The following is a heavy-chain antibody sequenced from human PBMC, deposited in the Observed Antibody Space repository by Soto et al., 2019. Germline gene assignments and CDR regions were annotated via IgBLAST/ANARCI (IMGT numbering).Heavy chain of an antibody. CDR2: ITGGGGDT. D-gene: IGHD2-15*01. CDR1: GFTFSNYA. CDR3: AKGSGGSRPYYFDY. V-gene: IGHV3-23*01. J-gene: IGHJ4*02. Sequence: GGSLRLSCAASGFTFSNYAMSWVRQAPGKGLEWFSAITGGGGDTYHADSVKGRFTISRDNSDNTLFLQMNSLSAEDSAIYYCAKGSGGSRPYYFDYWGRGTLVTVSS.